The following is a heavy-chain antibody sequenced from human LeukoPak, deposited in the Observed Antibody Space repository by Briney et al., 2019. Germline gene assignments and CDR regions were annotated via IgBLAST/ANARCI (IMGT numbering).Heavy chain of an antibody. J-gene: IGHJ4*02. CDR1: GYTFTGYF. CDR2: INPNSGGT. V-gene: IGHV1-2*02. CDR3: ARGVAAVAGGGYYFDY. Sequence: ASVRVSCKASGYTFTGYFMHWVRQAPGQGREWVGWINPNSGGTNYAQKFQGRVTMTRDTSISTAYMELSRLRSDDTAVYYCARGVAAVAGGGYYFDYWGQGTLVTVSS. D-gene: IGHD6-19*01.